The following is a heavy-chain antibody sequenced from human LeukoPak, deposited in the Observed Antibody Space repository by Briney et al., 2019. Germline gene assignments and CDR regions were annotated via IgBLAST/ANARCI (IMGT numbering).Heavy chain of an antibody. CDR1: GFTLSSYD. D-gene: IGHD3-10*01. CDR3: AREGTDYYGSGSFDY. Sequence: TGGSLRLSCAASGFTLSSYDMHWVRQATGKGLEWVSAIGTAGDTYYPGSVKGRFTISRENAKNSLYLQMNSLRAGDTAVYYCAREGTDYYGSGSFDYWGQGTLVTVSS. V-gene: IGHV3-13*01. CDR2: IGTAGDT. J-gene: IGHJ4*02.